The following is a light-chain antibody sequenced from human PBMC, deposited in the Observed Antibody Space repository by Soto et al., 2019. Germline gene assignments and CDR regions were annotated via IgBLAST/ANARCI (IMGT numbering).Light chain of an antibody. CDR3: SSYTASSSWV. J-gene: IGLJ3*02. Sequence: QSALTQPASVSGSPGQSITISCTGTSSDVGGYNYVSWFQQHPGKAPKLMIYVVSNRPSGISNRFSGSKSGNTASLTISGLQAEDEADYYCSSYTASSSWVFGGGTNLTVL. CDR1: SSDVGGYNY. CDR2: VVS. V-gene: IGLV2-14*01.